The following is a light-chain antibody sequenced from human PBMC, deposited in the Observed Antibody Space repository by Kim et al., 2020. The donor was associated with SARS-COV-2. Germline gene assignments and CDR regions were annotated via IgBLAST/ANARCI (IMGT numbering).Light chain of an antibody. Sequence: SSELTQDPAVSVALGQTVRITCQGDSLRSYYATWYQQKPGQAPILLIYGINNRPSGIPDRFSGSSSGNTASLTITGTQAGDEADYYCNSRDTNDIVLFGG. V-gene: IGLV3-19*01. CDR3: NSRDTNDIVL. CDR2: GIN. CDR1: SLRSYY. J-gene: IGLJ2*01.